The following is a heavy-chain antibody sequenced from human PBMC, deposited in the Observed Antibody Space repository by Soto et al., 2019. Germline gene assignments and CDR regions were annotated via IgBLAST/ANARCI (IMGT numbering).Heavy chain of an antibody. V-gene: IGHV5-51*01. Sequence: GESLKISCKGSGYSFTSYWIGWVRQMPGKGLEWMGIIYPGDSDTRYSPSFQGQVTISADKSISTAYLQWSSLKASDTAMYYCATQHSITMVRGVIIKPPYYYYGMDVWGQGTTVTVSS. CDR2: IYPGDSDT. CDR1: GYSFTSYW. CDR3: ATQHSITMVRGVIIKPPYYYYGMDV. D-gene: IGHD3-10*01. J-gene: IGHJ6*02.